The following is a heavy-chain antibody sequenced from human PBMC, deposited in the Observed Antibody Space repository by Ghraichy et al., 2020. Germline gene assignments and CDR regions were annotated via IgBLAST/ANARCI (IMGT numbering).Heavy chain of an antibody. Sequence: SQTLSLTCTVSGGSISSYYWSWIRQPPGKGLEWIGYIYYSGSTNYNPSLKSRVTISVDTSKNQFSLKLSSVTAADTAVYYCARGDYFDYWGQGTLVTVSS. CDR1: GGSISSYY. V-gene: IGHV4-59*01. J-gene: IGHJ4*02. CDR2: IYYSGST. CDR3: ARGDYFDY.